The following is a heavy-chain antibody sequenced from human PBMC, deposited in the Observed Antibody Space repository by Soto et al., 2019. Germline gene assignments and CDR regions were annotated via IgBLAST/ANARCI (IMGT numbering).Heavy chain of an antibody. CDR2: ISGSGGST. D-gene: IGHD1-26*01. CDR3: AKDRMYSGSSLDYYGMDV. J-gene: IGHJ6*02. V-gene: IGHV3-23*01. Sequence: GGSLRLSCAASGFTFSSYAMSWVRQAPGKGLEWVSAISGSGGSTYYADSVKGRFTISRDNSKNTLYLQMNSLRAEDTAVYYCAKDRMYSGSSLDYYGMDVWGQGTTVTVSS. CDR1: GFTFSSYA.